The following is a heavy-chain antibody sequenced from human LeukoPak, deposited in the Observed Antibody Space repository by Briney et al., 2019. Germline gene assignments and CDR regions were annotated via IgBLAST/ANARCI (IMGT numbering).Heavy chain of an antibody. CDR1: GYSFTSYW. D-gene: IGHD3-22*01. V-gene: IGHV5-51*01. CDR3: ARPTGLGNYDSSGYYYFDY. Sequence: GESLKISCKGSGYSFTSYWIGWVRQMPGQGLEWIGIIYPGDSDTRYSPSFQGQVTISADKSISTAYLQWSSLKASDTAMYYCARPTGLGNYDSSGYYYFDYWGQGTLVTVSS. CDR2: IYPGDSDT. J-gene: IGHJ4*02.